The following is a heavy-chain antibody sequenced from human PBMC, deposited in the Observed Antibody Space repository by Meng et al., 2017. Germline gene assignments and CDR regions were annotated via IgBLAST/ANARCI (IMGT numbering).Heavy chain of an antibody. CDR3: ARMGIAVAGTLGWEDY. V-gene: IGHV7-4-1*02. CDR1: GYPFTRYG. CDR2: INTNTGNP. D-gene: IGHD6-19*01. J-gene: IGHJ4*02. Sequence: PVTSVKVSTTPSGYPFTRYGMNWVRPAPGQGLEWMGWINTNTGNPTYAQGFTGRFVFSLDTSVSTACLQISSLKAEDTAVYYCARMGIAVAGTLGWEDYWGQGTLVTVSS.